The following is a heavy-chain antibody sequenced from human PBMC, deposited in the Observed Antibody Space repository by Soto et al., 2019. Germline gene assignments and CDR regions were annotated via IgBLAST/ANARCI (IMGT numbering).Heavy chain of an antibody. Sequence: EVQLLESGGRLVQPGGSLRLSCAASGFTFSRYALNCVRQAPGKGLEWVSTISGSGATTNYADSVKGRFTISRDNSKNTLYLQMNSLRAEDTALYYCAKDRLLPGQFDYWGQGTLVTVSS. D-gene: IGHD2-15*01. CDR3: AKDRLLPGQFDY. V-gene: IGHV3-23*01. CDR1: GFTFSRYA. J-gene: IGHJ4*02. CDR2: ISGSGATT.